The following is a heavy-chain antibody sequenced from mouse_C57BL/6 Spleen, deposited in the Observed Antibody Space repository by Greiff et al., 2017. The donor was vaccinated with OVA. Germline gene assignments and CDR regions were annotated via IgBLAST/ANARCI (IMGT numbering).Heavy chain of an antibody. CDR3: ARRGDYDGFAY. D-gene: IGHD2-4*01. V-gene: IGHV2-2*01. CDR2: IWSGGST. J-gene: IGHJ3*01. CDR1: GFSLTSYG. Sequence: VKVVESGPGLVQPSQSLSITCTVSGFSLTSYGVHWVRQSPGKGLEWLGVIWSGGSTDYNAAFISRLSISKDNSKSQVFFKMNSLQADDTAIYYCARRGDYDGFAYWGQGTLVTVSA.